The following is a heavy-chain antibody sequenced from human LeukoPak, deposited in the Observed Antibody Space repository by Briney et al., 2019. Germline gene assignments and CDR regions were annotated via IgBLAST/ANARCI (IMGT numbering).Heavy chain of an antibody. J-gene: IGHJ6*03. Sequence: SETLSLTCTVSGGSISSSSYYWGWIRQPPGKGLEWIGSIYYSGSTYYNPSLKSRVTISVDTSKNQFSLKLSSVTAADTAVYYCARHPRQPYCSSTSCSDYYYMDVWGKGTTVTVSS. CDR3: ARHPRQPYCSSTSCSDYYYMDV. D-gene: IGHD2-2*01. CDR1: GGSISSSSYY. CDR2: IYYSGST. V-gene: IGHV4-39*01.